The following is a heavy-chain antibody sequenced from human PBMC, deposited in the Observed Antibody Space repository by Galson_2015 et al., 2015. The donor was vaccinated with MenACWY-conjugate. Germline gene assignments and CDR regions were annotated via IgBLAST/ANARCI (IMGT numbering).Heavy chain of an antibody. Sequence: ALRIGRAGGGATFGDLWMAWVRLAPGEGPEGVGDVSPVGRGANYLDDVRGRLTISRDYDRDLLFLHLNNVRVEDTAVYYCARDFGYGGYDFGGQGSLVTVSS. CDR3: ARDFGYGGYDF. J-gene: IGHJ4*02. CDR1: GATFGDLW. D-gene: IGHD4-17*01. CDR2: VSPVGRGA. V-gene: IGHV3-7*03.